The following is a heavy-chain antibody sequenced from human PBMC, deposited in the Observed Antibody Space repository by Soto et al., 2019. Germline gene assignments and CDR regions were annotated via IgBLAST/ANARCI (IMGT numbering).Heavy chain of an antibody. CDR1: GGTFSSYA. J-gene: IGHJ4*02. V-gene: IGHV1-69*13. CDR3: ARGANPTWIQLWSDYFDY. Sequence: SVKVSCKASGGTFSSYAISWVRQAPGQGLEWMGGIIPIFGTANYAQKFQGRVTITADESTSTAYMELSSLRSEDTAVYYCARGANPTWIQLWSDYFDYWGQGTLVTVSS. CDR2: IIPIFGTA. D-gene: IGHD5-18*01.